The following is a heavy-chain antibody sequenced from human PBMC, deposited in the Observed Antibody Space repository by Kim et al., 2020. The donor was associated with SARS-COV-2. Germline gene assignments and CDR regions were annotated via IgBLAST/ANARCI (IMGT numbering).Heavy chain of an antibody. CDR3: AREHYGRFDY. D-gene: IGHD4-17*01. J-gene: IGHJ4*02. CDR2: R. Sequence: RSDAHKCQGRVNMTRNTSTSKDYMELSSLRSEDTAVYYCAREHYGRFDYWGQGTLVTVSS. V-gene: IGHV1-46*01.